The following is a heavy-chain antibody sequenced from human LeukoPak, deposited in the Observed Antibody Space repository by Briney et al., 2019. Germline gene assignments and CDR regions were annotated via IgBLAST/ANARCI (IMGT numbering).Heavy chain of an antibody. J-gene: IGHJ6*02. D-gene: IGHD2-2*01. V-gene: IGHV1-2*02. Sequence: ASVKVSCKASGYTFTDFYMHWVRQAPGQGLEWMGWINPNSGGTNYPQKFQGRVTITADKSTSTAYMELSSLRSEDTAVYYCARGDIVVVPATDYYYYYGMDVWGQGTTVTVSS. CDR3: ARGDIVVVPATDYYYYYGMDV. CDR2: INPNSGGT. CDR1: GYTFTDFY.